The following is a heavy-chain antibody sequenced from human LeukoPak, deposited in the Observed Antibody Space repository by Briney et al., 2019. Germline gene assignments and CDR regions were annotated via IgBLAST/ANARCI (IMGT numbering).Heavy chain of an antibody. Sequence: GASLRLSCAASGFIFSNYAMSWVRQAPEKGLEWVSAITGSGGSTYYADSVKGRFTISRDNSKNTLYLQMNSLRAEDTAVYYCAKWGDYDVLTGYYVSDYWGQGTLVTVSS. CDR2: ITGSGGST. V-gene: IGHV3-23*01. J-gene: IGHJ4*02. D-gene: IGHD3-9*01. CDR3: AKWGDYDVLTGYYVSDY. CDR1: GFIFSNYA.